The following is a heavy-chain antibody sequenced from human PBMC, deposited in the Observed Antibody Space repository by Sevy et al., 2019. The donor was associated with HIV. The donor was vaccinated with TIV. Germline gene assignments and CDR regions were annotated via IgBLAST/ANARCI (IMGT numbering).Heavy chain of an antibody. CDR2: IGGSGGHS. CDR3: AKYNGSGAVFYYYYMDV. Sequence: GGSLRLSCVASGFAFSIYSMSWVRQAPGKGLEWVSAIGGSGGHSYHADSVRGRFTISRDNSKNTLYLQMNSLRVEDTALYYCAKYNGSGAVFYYYYMDVWGKGTAVTVSS. V-gene: IGHV3-23*01. D-gene: IGHD3-10*01. J-gene: IGHJ6*03. CDR1: GFAFSIYS.